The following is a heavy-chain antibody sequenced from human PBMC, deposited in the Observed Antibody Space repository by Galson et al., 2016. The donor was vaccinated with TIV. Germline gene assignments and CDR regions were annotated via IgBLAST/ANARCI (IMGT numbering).Heavy chain of an antibody. Sequence: SVKVSCKASGGTFSNYAFNWVRQAPGQGLEWLGRIIPIFGPPNYARKFQGRLTIHADIFTGTVYMELTSLTSEDTAVFYCVKGEYSTSSALGDPWGQGTLVTVSS. D-gene: IGHD6-6*01. CDR3: VKGEYSTSSALGDP. V-gene: IGHV1-69*06. J-gene: IGHJ5*02. CDR2: IIPIFGPP. CDR1: GGTFSNYA.